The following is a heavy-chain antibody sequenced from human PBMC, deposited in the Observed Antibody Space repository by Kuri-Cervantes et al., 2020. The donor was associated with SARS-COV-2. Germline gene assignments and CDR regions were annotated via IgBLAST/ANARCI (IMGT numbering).Heavy chain of an antibody. CDR2: ISYDGSNK. D-gene: IGHD5-18*01. J-gene: IGHJ4*02. Sequence: GGSLRLSCAASGFTFSSYAMHWVRQAPGKGLEWVAVISYDGSNKYYADSVKGRFTISRDNSKNTLYLQMNSLRAEDTAVYYWARVVFDTAMVYFDYWGQGTLVTVSS. V-gene: IGHV3-30-3*01. CDR3: ARVVFDTAMVYFDY. CDR1: GFTFSSYA.